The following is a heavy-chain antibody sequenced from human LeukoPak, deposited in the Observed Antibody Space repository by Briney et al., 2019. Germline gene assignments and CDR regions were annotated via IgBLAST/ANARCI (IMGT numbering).Heavy chain of an antibody. V-gene: IGHV3-13*01. Sequence: PGGSLRLSCAASGFTFSSYDMHWVRQATGKGLEWVSAIGTAGDTYYPGSVKGRFTISRENAKNSLYLQMNSLRAGDTAVYYCARDYDSSGYYDYWGQGTLVTVSS. CDR3: ARDYDSSGYYDY. J-gene: IGHJ4*02. CDR2: IGTAGDT. D-gene: IGHD3-22*01. CDR1: GFTFSSYD.